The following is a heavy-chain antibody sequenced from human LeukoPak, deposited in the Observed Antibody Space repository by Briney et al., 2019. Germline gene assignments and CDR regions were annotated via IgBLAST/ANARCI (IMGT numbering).Heavy chain of an antibody. CDR1: GFTFSSYG. J-gene: IGHJ4*02. CDR3: AKKGYSNGWRDPYYFDC. V-gene: IGHV3-30*02. Sequence: GGSLRLSCAASGFTFSSYGMHWVRQAPGKGLELVAFIRSDGSNKYYADSVKGRFTISRDNSKLYLQMNSLRAEDTAVYYCAKKGYSNGWRDPYYFDCWGQGTLVTVSS. D-gene: IGHD6-19*01. CDR2: IRSDGSNK.